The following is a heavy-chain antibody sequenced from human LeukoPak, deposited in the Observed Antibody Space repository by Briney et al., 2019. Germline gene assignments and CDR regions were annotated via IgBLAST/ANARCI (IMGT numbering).Heavy chain of an antibody. Sequence: SETLSLTCGVHRGSFSCYFGSRIRQPPGKGVGRVGEFYHSGNTKYNPSLQGRVTISVDKSKNQSSLKQSSVTAADTAVYYCARDEYSSSWYSGWFDPGGQGTLVTGSS. CDR2: FYHSGNT. V-gene: IGHV4-34*01. CDR3: ARDEYSSSWYSGWFDP. CDR1: RGSFSCYF. D-gene: IGHD6-13*01. J-gene: IGHJ5*02.